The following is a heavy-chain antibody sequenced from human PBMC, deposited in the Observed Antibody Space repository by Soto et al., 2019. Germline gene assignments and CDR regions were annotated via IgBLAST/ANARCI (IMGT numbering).Heavy chain of an antibody. D-gene: IGHD3-22*01. V-gene: IGHV3-23*01. Sequence: GGSLRLSCAASGFTFSSYAMSWVRQAPGKGLEWVSAISGSGGSTYYADSVKGRFTISRDNSKNTLYLQMNSLRAEDTAVYYCAKGGPMWIVVAHNAFDIWGQGTMVTVSS. CDR2: ISGSGGST. J-gene: IGHJ3*02. CDR3: AKGGPMWIVVAHNAFDI. CDR1: GFTFSSYA.